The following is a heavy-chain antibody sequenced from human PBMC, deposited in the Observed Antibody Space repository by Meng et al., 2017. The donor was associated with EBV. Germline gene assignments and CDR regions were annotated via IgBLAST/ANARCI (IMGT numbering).Heavy chain of an antibody. CDR3: ARGDYTNYPRWFDT. Sequence: QVQLQESGPGLVKPSXXLSLPCXVSGGSVNNESYYWGWIRQPPGKGLEYIGYIYYTGSTNYNSSLKSRVTISLDKSKNQFSLKLTSLTAADTAIYYCARGDYTNYPRWFDTWGQGTLVTVSS. D-gene: IGHD4-11*01. V-gene: IGHV4-61*01. J-gene: IGHJ5*02. CDR2: IYYTGST. CDR1: GGSVNNESYY.